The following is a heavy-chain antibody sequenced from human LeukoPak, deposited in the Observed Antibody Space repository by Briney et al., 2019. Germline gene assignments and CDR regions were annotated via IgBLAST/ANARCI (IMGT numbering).Heavy chain of an antibody. D-gene: IGHD6-19*01. V-gene: IGHV1-2*02. J-gene: IGHJ4*02. CDR1: GYTFTGYY. CDR3: ARDLGSGWIIVDY. Sequence: ASVEVSCKASGYTFTGYYIHWVRQAPGQGLEWMGWINPNSGGTNSAQKFQGRVTLTRDTSISTAYLELSSLRSDDTAVYYCARDLGSGWIIVDYWGQGTLVTVSS. CDR2: INPNSGGT.